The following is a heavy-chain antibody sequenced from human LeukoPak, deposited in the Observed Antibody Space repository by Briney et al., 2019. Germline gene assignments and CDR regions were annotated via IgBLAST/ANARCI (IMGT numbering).Heavy chain of an antibody. CDR2: FDPEDGET. CDR1: GYTLTELS. J-gene: IGHJ4*02. Sequence: ASVKVSCKVSGYTLTELSMHWVRQAPGKGLEWMGGFDPEDGETIYAQKFQGRVTMTEDTSTDTAYMELSSLRSEDTAVYYCATDVRHRPLYSGSYFSDYWGQGTLVTVSS. V-gene: IGHV1-24*01. CDR3: ATDVRHRPLYSGSYFSDY. D-gene: IGHD1-26*01.